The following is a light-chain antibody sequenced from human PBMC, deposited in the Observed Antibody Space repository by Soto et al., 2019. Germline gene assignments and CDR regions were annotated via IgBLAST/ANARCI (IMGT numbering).Light chain of an antibody. Sequence: IQMTQSPAPLDASVGDRGTITCRASQTISRSLAWYRQKPGQAPKLLIYDDSTVESGVPSRFGGSGSGTEFTLTISSLQTDDFAPYYCQQCNSYPYTFGQGTRREIK. CDR1: QTISRS. CDR2: DDS. CDR3: QQCNSYPYT. V-gene: IGKV1-5*01. J-gene: IGKJ2*01.